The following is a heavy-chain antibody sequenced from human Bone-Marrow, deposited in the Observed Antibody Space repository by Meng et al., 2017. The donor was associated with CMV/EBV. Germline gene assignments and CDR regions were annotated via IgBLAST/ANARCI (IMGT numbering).Heavy chain of an antibody. CDR3: ARDHGESIATGDASAFDI. CDR2: ISSSSTK. Sequence: GESLKISCAASGFTFSSYSMNWVRQAPGKGLEWVSSISSSSTKYYADSVKGRFTISRDNAKNSLYLQMNSLRAEDTAVYYCARDHGESIATGDASAFDIWGQGTMVTVSS. V-gene: IGHV3-69-1*01. J-gene: IGHJ3*02. D-gene: IGHD1-1*01. CDR1: GFTFSSYS.